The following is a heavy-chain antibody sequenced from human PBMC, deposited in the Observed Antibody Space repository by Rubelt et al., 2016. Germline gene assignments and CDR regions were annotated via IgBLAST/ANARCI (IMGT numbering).Heavy chain of an antibody. CDR1: GGSISSGGYY. CDR3: ARGRIVGAPTDI. V-gene: IGHV4-31*01. CDR2: IYYSGST. J-gene: IGHJ3*02. D-gene: IGHD1-26*01. Sequence: QVQLQQWGAGLVKPSQTLSLTCTVSGGSISSGGYYWSWIRQHPGKGLEWIGYIYYSGSTYYNPSLKRLVTILVDTSKNQFSLKLSSVTAADTAVYYCARGRIVGAPTDIWGQGTMVTVSS.